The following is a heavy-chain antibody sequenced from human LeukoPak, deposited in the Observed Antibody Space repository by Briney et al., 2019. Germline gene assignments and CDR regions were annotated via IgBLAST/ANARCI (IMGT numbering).Heavy chain of an antibody. V-gene: IGHV3-48*01. Sequence: PGGSLRLSCAVSGFTFRSAWMSWVRQAPGKGLEWVSYISSSGSTIYYADSVKGRFTISRDNSKNTLYLQMNSLRAEDTAVYYCARRHFPYSSGWYLGYWGQGTLVTVSS. CDR3: ARRHFPYSSGWYLGY. CDR2: ISSSGSTI. CDR1: GFTFRSAW. J-gene: IGHJ4*02. D-gene: IGHD6-19*01.